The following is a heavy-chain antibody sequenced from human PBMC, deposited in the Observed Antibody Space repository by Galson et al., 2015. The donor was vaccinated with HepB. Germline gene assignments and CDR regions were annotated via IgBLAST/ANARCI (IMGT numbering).Heavy chain of an antibody. J-gene: IGHJ6*02. D-gene: IGHD4-23*01. CDR3: ARNYGGKGGLDV. CDR2: AYYRSKWYN. V-gene: IGHV6-1*01. Sequence: CAISGDSVPTNTAAWNWIRQSPSRGLEWLGRAYYRSKWYNDYAVSVKSRITINPDTSKNHFSLQLNSVTPEDTAVYYCARNYGGKGGLDVWGQGTTVTVSS. CDR1: GDSVPTNTAA.